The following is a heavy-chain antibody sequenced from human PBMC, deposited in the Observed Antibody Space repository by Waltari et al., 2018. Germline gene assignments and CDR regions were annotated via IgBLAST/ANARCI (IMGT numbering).Heavy chain of an antibody. Sequence: VQLVQSGAEVKKPGASVKVSCKASGYTFTSYDITWVRQATGQGLEWMGWMNPNSGNTGYAQKFQGRVTITRNTSISTAYMELSSLRSEDTAVYYCARGKYGSGAFYYYYYMDVWGKGTTVTVSS. V-gene: IGHV1-8*03. J-gene: IGHJ6*03. CDR1: GYTFTSYD. CDR3: ARGKYGSGAFYYYYYMDV. CDR2: MNPNSGNT. D-gene: IGHD3-10*01.